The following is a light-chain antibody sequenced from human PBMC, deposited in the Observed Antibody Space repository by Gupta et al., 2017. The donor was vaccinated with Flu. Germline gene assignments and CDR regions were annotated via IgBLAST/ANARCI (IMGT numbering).Light chain of an antibody. J-gene: IGKJ4*01. CDR2: DAS. Sequence: EIVLTQSPATRSSSPGGRAPLSSIASQSVSSYLAWYQQKPGQAPRLLIYDASNRATGIPDRFSGSGSGTDFTLTISSLEPEDFAVYYCQQRSNWPLTFGGGTKVEIK. V-gene: IGKV3-11*01. CDR3: QQRSNWPLT. CDR1: QSVSSY.